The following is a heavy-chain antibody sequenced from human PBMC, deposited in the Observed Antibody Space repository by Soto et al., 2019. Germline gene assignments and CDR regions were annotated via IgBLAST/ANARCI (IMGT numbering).Heavy chain of an antibody. Sequence: ASVKVSCKASGYTFTSYYMHWVRQAPGQGLEWMGIINPSGGSTSYAQKFQGRVTMTRDTSTSTVYMELSSLRSEDTAVYYCARDLPDTAMVTAYYYGMDVWGQGTTVTVSS. J-gene: IGHJ6*02. CDR2: INPSGGST. CDR3: ARDLPDTAMVTAYYYGMDV. D-gene: IGHD5-18*01. CDR1: GYTFTSYY. V-gene: IGHV1-46*01.